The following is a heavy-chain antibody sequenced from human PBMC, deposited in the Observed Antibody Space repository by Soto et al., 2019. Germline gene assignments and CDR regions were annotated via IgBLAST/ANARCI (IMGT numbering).Heavy chain of an antibody. CDR2: MSYDGSNK. V-gene: IGHV3-30-3*01. CDR3: ARDGGAY. J-gene: IGHJ4*02. CDR1: GFTFSSYA. Sequence: QVQLVESGGGVVQPGRSLRLSCAASGFTFSSYAMHWVRRAPGKGLEWMAVMSYDGSNKYYADSVKGRFTISRDHSNNPRYLHMNSLRPEDTALYYCARDGGAYWGQGTLVIVSS. D-gene: IGHD3-16*01.